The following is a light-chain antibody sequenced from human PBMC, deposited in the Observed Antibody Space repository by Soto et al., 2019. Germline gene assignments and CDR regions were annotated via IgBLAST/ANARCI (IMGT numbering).Light chain of an antibody. CDR3: QQYGSSPTWT. V-gene: IGKV3-20*01. CDR2: GAS. J-gene: IGKJ1*01. CDR1: QSVSSSY. Sequence: EIVLTQSPGTLSLSPGERATLSCRASQSVSSSYLAWYQQKPGQAPRLLISGASSRATGIPDRFSGSGSGTDFTLTSSRLEPEDFAVYYCQQYGSSPTWTFGQGTKVEIK.